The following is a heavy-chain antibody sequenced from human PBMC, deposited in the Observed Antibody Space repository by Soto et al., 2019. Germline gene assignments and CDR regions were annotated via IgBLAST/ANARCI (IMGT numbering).Heavy chain of an antibody. V-gene: IGHV3-30-3*01. J-gene: IGHJ3*02. D-gene: IGHD1-26*01. CDR2: ISYDGSDK. CDR1: GFTFSSYA. CDR3: AGERGGPTTSAFDI. Sequence: GGSLRLSCAASGFTFSSYAMHWVRQAPGKGLEWVALISYDGSDKDYADSVKGRFTISRDNSRNTLFLQMNSLRAEDTAVYYCAGERGGPTTSAFDIWGQGTMVTVSS.